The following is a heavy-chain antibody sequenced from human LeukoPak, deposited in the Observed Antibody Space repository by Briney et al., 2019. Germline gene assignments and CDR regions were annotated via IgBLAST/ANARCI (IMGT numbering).Heavy chain of an antibody. V-gene: IGHV4-38-2*02. CDR3: ARVSGYSYGYCMDY. CDR1: GYSISSGYY. D-gene: IGHD5-18*01. CDR2: IYHSGST. Sequence: PSETLSLTCTVSGYSISSGYYWGWIRQPPGKGLEWIGSIYHSGSTYYNPSLKSRVTISVDTSKNQFSLKLSSVTAADTAVYYCARVSGYSYGYCMDYWGQGAPVTVSS. J-gene: IGHJ4*02.